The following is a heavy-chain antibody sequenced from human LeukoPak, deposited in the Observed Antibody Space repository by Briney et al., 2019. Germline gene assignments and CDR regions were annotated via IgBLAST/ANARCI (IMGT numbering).Heavy chain of an antibody. J-gene: IGHJ4*02. CDR2: ISSSSSYI. D-gene: IGHD3-22*01. CDR1: GFTFSSYS. Sequence: MTGGSLRLSCAASGFTFSSYSMNWVRQAPGKGLEWVSSISSSSSYIYYADSVKGRFTISRDNAKNSLYLQMNSLRAEDTAVYYCAREEGWYYYDSSGYRYFDYWGQGTLVTVPS. V-gene: IGHV3-21*01. CDR3: AREEGWYYYDSSGYRYFDY.